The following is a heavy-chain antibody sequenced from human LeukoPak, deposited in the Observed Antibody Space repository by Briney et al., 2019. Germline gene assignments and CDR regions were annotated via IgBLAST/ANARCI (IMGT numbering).Heavy chain of an antibody. CDR2: ISGSGSST. CDR3: AKVPRGYCSSTSCVKDAFDI. V-gene: IGHV3-23*01. Sequence: GGSLRLSCAVSGFTVSSNYMSWVRQAPGKGLEWVSVISGSGSSTYYADSVKGRLTISRDNSKNRLYLQMNSLRAEDTAVYYCAKVPRGYCSSTSCVKDAFDIWGQGTMVTVSS. J-gene: IGHJ3*02. CDR1: GFTVSSNY. D-gene: IGHD2-2*01.